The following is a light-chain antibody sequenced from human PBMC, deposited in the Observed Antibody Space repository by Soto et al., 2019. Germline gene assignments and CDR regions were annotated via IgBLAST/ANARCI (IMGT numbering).Light chain of an antibody. CDR3: QQFAIYTT. Sequence: IQMTQSPSTLSASVGDRVTITCRASHNIERWMAWYQQKPGKAPSLLIFDASTLHSGVPSRFSGSGSGTDFTLTISSLQPDDFATYYCQQFAIYTTCGHGTKVDIK. V-gene: IGKV1-5*01. CDR1: HNIERW. CDR2: DAS. J-gene: IGKJ1*01.